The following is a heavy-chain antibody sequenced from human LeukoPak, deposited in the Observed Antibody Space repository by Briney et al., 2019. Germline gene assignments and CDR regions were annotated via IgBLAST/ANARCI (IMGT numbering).Heavy chain of an antibody. D-gene: IGHD6-19*01. V-gene: IGHV3-21*01. Sequence: GGSLRLSCAASGFTFSSYAMSWVRQAPGKGLEWVSYISGGSSFTYYVDSVKGRFTISRDNAKNPLYLQMNSLRAEDTAVYYCARDLGYSSGPNYWGQGTRVTVSS. CDR3: ARDLGYSSGPNY. CDR1: GFTFSSYA. CDR2: ISGGSSFT. J-gene: IGHJ4*02.